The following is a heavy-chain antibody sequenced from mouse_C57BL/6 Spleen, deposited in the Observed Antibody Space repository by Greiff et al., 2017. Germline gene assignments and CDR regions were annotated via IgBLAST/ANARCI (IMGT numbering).Heavy chain of an antibody. CDR2: IHPNSGST. CDR3: ARRDGYYFDY. J-gene: IGHJ2*01. Sequence: QVQLQQPGAELVKPGASVKLSCTASGYTFTSYWMHWVKQRPGQGLEWIGIIHPNSGSTNYNEKFKSKATLTVDKSSSTAYMQLSSLTSEDSAVYYCARRDGYYFDYWGQGTTLTVSS. D-gene: IGHD2-3*01. V-gene: IGHV1-64*01. CDR1: GYTFTSYW.